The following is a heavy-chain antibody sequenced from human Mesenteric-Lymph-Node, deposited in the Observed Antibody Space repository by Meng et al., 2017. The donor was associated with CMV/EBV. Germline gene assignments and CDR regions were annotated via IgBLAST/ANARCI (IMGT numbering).Heavy chain of an antibody. CDR2: IYSDGST. CDR3: ARYCSSTDCYRRGDD. D-gene: IGHD2-2*02. V-gene: IGHV3-53*01. J-gene: IGHJ4*02. Sequence: GGSLRLSCAASGFTVSSSYMTWVRQAPGKGLGWVSGIYSDGSTYYADSVKGRFTISRDNSKNTLYLQMNSLRAEDTAVYYCARYCSSTDCYRRGDDWGQGTLVTVSS. CDR1: GFTVSSSY.